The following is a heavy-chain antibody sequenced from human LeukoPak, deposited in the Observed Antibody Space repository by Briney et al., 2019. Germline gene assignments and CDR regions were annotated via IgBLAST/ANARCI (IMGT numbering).Heavy chain of an antibody. CDR1: GGSMTNYY. J-gene: IGHJ6*03. CDR2: IYSSGST. D-gene: IGHD6-13*01. V-gene: IGHV4-4*07. Sequence: SETLSLTCTVSGGSMTNYYWSWIRQPAGKGLGWIGRIYSSGSTNFKSSLKSRVSMSVDTSTNQFSLNISSVSAADSAVYYCARDAGKRNRNSWYKVYYYYYMDVWGKGTTVTVSS. CDR3: ARDAGKRNRNSWYKVYYYYYMDV.